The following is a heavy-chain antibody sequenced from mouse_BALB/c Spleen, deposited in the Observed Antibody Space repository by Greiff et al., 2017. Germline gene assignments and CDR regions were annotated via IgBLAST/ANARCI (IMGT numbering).Heavy chain of an antibody. D-gene: IGHD2-4*01. Sequence: QVQLQQSGAELAKPGASVKMSCKASGYTFTSYWMHWVKQRPGQGLEWIGYINPSTGYTEYNQKFKDKATLTADKSSSTAYMQLSSLTSEDSAVYYCAREGDYDGDYAMDYWGQGTSVTVSS. CDR2: INPSTGYT. CDR3: AREGDYDGDYAMDY. J-gene: IGHJ4*01. CDR1: GYTFTSYW. V-gene: IGHV1-7*01.